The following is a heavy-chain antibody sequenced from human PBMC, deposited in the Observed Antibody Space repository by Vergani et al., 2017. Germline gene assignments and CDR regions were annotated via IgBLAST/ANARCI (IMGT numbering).Heavy chain of an antibody. CDR2: IYHSGSS. CDR3: ARGDDNSDYEGTNWFDP. CDR1: GGSISGSNW. J-gene: IGHJ5*02. D-gene: IGHD4-11*01. Sequence: QVQLQESGPELVKPPGTLSLTCAVSGGSISGSNWWSWVRQLPGKGLEWIGEIYHSGSSNYNPSLKSRVTMSVDRSKNHFSLKLSSVTAADTAVYYCARGDDNSDYEGTNWFDPWGQGILVTVSS. V-gene: IGHV4-4*03.